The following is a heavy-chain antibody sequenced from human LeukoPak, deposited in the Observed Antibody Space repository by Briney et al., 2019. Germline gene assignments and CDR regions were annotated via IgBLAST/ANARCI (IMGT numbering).Heavy chain of an antibody. D-gene: IGHD3/OR15-3a*01. CDR2: IYNGGII. CDR1: GDSISRNY. J-gene: IGHJ4*02. V-gene: IGHV4-4*07. CDR3: ARQTGSGLFILP. Sequence: KTSESLSFTCTVSGDSISRNYWRWIRQPAGKGLELILRIYNGGIITYNPSLKSRVTMSIDTPNNQFSLRLTSVTAADTAVYYCARQTGSGLFILPGGQGTLVTASS.